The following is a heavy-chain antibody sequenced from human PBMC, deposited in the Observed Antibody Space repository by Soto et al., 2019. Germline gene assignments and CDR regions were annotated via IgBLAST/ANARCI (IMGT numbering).Heavy chain of an antibody. CDR2: IYYSGST. CDR1: GGSISSYY. D-gene: IGHD5-12*01. J-gene: IGHJ3*02. V-gene: IGHV4-59*01. CDR3: AKGLQDHSLGAFDI. Sequence: PSETLSLTCTVSGGSISSYYWSWIRQPPGKGLEWIGYIYYSGSTNYNPSLKSRVTISVDTSKNQFSLKLSSVTAADTAVYYCAKGLQDHSLGAFDIWGQGTMVTV.